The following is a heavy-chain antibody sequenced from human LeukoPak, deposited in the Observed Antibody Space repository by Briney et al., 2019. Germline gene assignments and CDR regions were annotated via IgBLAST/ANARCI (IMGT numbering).Heavy chain of an antibody. V-gene: IGHV3-7*01. CDR1: GFTFSTSW. D-gene: IGHD3-10*01. CDR3: ARSYGHSIDY. CDR2: IKKDGSET. J-gene: IGHJ4*02. Sequence: GGSLRLSCAASGFTFSTSWMSWVRQVPGKGLEWVANIKKDGSETYYVDSVKGRFTISRDNAQNSLYLQMNNLRAEDTAVYYCARSYGHSIDYWGQGTLVTVSS.